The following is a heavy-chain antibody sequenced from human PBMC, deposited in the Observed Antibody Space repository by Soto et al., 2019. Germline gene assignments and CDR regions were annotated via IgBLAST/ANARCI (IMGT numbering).Heavy chain of an antibody. V-gene: IGHV1-69*12. CDR3: ARGGPENDY. D-gene: IGHD1-26*01. CDR2: IIPMSGAT. Sequence: QVQLVQSGAEVKKPGSSVKVSCKASGGTFSSYALSWVRQAPGQGLGWMGGIIPMSGATNYAQKFQGRVTFTADESTNTAYLELTSLRSEDTAVYYCARGGPENDYWGQGTLVTVSS. J-gene: IGHJ4*02. CDR1: GGTFSSYA.